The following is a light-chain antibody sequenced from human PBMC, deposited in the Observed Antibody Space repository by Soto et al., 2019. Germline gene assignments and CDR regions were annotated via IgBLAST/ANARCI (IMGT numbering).Light chain of an antibody. CDR1: QSVSSSY. CDR2: GAS. CDR3: QQCGSASWT. Sequence: EIVLTQSPGTLSLSPGERATLSCRASQSVSSSYFAWYQQRFGQAPRLLIYGASSRATGIPDRFSGSGSGTDFTLTISRLEPEDLAVYYCQQCGSASWTFGQGTKV. V-gene: IGKV3-20*01. J-gene: IGKJ1*01.